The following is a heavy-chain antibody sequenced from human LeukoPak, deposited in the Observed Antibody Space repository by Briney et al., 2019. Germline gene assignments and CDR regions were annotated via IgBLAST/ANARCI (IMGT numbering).Heavy chain of an antibody. V-gene: IGHV1-69*05. J-gene: IGHJ4*02. D-gene: IGHD5-24*01. CDR2: IIPIFDTT. CDR3: ARDLITDLTFDN. CDR1: GGTFSNYG. Sequence: GSSVKVSCKTSGGTFSNYGINWVRQAPGQGGEWMGRIIPIFDTTNYAQKFQGRVTITTDVSTSTAYMELSSLRSEDTAVYYCARDLITDLTFDNWGQGTLVTVSS.